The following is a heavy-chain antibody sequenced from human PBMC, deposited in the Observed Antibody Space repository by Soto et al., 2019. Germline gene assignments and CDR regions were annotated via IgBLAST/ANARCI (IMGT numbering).Heavy chain of an antibody. J-gene: IGHJ4*02. CDR3: AHTSAPTTPADY. CDR1: GFSLSTSGVG. CDR2: IYWDDDK. D-gene: IGHD1-26*01. Sequence: QITLKESGPTLVKPTQTLTLTCTFSGFSLSTSGVGVGWIRQPPGKALEWLALIYWDDDKRYSPSLKSRLTITKDTSKYQVVLTMTNMDPVDTATYYCAHTSAPTTPADYWGQGTLVTVSS. V-gene: IGHV2-5*02.